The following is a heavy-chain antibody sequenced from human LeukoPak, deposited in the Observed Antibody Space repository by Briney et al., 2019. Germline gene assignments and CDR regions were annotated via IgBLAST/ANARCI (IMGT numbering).Heavy chain of an antibody. CDR2: IYYSGST. CDR1: GGSIVSYY. J-gene: IGHJ4*02. CDR3: ARRQTGTSYFDY. D-gene: IGHD1-1*01. V-gene: IGHV4-59*08. Sequence: PSETLSLTCTVSGGSIVSYYWSWIRQPPGKGLEWIGYIYYSGSTNYNPSLESRVTISVDTSKNQFSLKLTSVTAADTAVYYCARRQTGTSYFDYWGQGTLVTVSS.